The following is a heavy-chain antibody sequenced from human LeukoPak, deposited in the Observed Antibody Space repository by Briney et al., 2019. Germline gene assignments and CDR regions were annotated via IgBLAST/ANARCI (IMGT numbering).Heavy chain of an antibody. D-gene: IGHD4-11*01. V-gene: IGHV1-2*02. Sequence: ASVKVSCKASGYTFTSYYIHWVRQAPGRGFEWMGWINPNSGGTHYAQKFQGRVTVTRDTSISTAYMELSRLRSDDTAVYYCARGGFRPGLDYSSPYLNDAAFDIWGQGTLVSVSS. J-gene: IGHJ3*02. CDR3: ARGGFRPGLDYSSPYLNDAAFDI. CDR1: GYTFTSYY. CDR2: INPNSGGT.